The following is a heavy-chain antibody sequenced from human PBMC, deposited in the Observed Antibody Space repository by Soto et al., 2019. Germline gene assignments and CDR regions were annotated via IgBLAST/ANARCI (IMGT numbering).Heavy chain of an antibody. J-gene: IGHJ4*02. CDR3: AKGPRITIFGVGVFDY. D-gene: IGHD3-3*01. CDR1: VFTFSSYA. CDR2: ISGSGGST. V-gene: IGHV3-23*01. Sequence: PGGSLRLSCAASVFTFSSYAMSWVRQAPGKGLEWVSAISGSGGSTYYADSVKGRFTISRDNSKNTLYLQMNSLRAEDTAVYYCAKGPRITIFGVGVFDYWGQGTLVTVSS.